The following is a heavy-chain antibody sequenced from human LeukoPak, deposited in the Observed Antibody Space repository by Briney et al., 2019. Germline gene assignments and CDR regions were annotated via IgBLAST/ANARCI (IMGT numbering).Heavy chain of an antibody. CDR1: GFTFSSYG. V-gene: IGHV3-21*01. D-gene: IGHD2-2*01. J-gene: IGHJ4*02. Sequence: GGSLRLSCAASGFTFSSYGMNWVRQAPGKGLEWVSSISSSSSYIYYADSVKGRFTISRDNAKNSLYLQMNSLRAGDTAVYYCARDGHCSSTSCYFGYWGQGTLVTVSS. CDR2: ISSSSSYI. CDR3: ARDGHCSSTSCYFGY.